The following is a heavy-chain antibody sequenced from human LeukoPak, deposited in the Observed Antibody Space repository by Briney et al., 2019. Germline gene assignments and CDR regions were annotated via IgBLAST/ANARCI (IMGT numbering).Heavy chain of an antibody. CDR3: ARAGVTHDAFDI. CDR1: GGSISSSSYY. J-gene: IGHJ3*02. CDR2: IYYSGST. D-gene: IGHD3-10*01. V-gene: IGHV4-39*07. Sequence: SETLSLTCTVSGGSISSSSYYWGWIRQPPGKGLEWIGSIYYSGSTNYNPSLKSRVTISVDTSKNQFSLKLSSVTAADTAVYYCARAGVTHDAFDIWGQGTMVTVSS.